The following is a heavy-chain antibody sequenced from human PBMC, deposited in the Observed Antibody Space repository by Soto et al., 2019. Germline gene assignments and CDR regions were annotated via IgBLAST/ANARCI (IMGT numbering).Heavy chain of an antibody. CDR1: EFTFSNYG. V-gene: IGHV3-33*06. Sequence: GGSLRLSCAASEFTFSNYGMHWVRQAPGKGLEWVALIWYDGSNKYYADSVKGRFTISRDNSKSTLYLQMNSLRAEDTAVYYCAKSTIGRWLQLQYFDYSGQATTVTVSS. CDR3: AKSTIGRWLQLQYFDY. J-gene: IGHJ4*03. D-gene: IGHD5-12*01. CDR2: IWYDGSNK.